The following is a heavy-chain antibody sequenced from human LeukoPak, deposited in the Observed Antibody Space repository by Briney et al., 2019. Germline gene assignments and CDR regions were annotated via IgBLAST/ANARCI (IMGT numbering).Heavy chain of an antibody. V-gene: IGHV4-34*01. J-gene: IGHJ4*02. Sequence: SETLSLTCAVYGESFSGYYWSWIRQPPGKGLEWIGEINHSGSTNYNPSLKSRVTISVDTSKNQFSLKLSSVTAADTAVYYCASVELATSYFDYWGQGTLVTVSS. CDR1: GESFSGYY. CDR3: ASVELATSYFDY. D-gene: IGHD5-24*01. CDR2: INHSGST.